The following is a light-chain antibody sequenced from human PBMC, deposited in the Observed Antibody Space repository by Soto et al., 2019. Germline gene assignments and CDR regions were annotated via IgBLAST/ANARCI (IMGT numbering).Light chain of an antibody. Sequence: EGVLTQSPATLSMSPVERATLSCRASQSVSTYLAWYQQRPGQAPRLLIYDASYRATDIPPRFSGSGSGTDFTLTISSLEPEDFAVYYCQQRRSWPPTITFGQGTRLEIK. V-gene: IGKV3-11*01. CDR3: QQRRSWPPTIT. CDR2: DAS. J-gene: IGKJ5*01. CDR1: QSVSTY.